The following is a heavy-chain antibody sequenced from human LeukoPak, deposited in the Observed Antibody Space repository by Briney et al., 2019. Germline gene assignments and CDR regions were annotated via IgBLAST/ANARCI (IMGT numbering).Heavy chain of an antibody. CDR2: IRSKANSYAT. D-gene: IGHD3-22*01. CDR1: GFTFSGSA. V-gene: IGHV3-73*01. Sequence: GGSLRLSRAASGFTFSGSAMHWVRQASGKGLEWVGRIRSKANSYATAYAASVKGRFTISRDDSKNTAYLQMNSLKTEATAVYYCTVGYYYDSSGYSAYYYGMDVWGQGTTVTVSS. CDR3: TVGYYYDSSGYSAYYYGMDV. J-gene: IGHJ6*02.